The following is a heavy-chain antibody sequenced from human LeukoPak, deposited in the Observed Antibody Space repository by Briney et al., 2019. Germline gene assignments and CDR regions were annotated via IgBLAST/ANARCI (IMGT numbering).Heavy chain of an antibody. D-gene: IGHD5-18*01. Sequence: SETLSLTCTVSGGSISSSSYYWGWIRQPPGKGLEWLGRIYYSGSTYYNPSLKSRATISVDTSKNQFSLKLSSVTAGDEAVYYCASLGRVGYSYGSWGQGTLVTVSS. V-gene: IGHV4-39*01. CDR1: GGSISSSSYY. J-gene: IGHJ5*02. CDR3: ASLGRVGYSYGS. CDR2: IYYSGST.